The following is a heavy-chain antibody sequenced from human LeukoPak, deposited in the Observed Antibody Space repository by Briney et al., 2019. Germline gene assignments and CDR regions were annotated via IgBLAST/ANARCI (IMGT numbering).Heavy chain of an antibody. CDR2: IQPDGSYN. V-gene: IGHV3-7*02. Sequence: GGSLRLSCAASGFTFSHYWMSWVSQAPGKGLEWVATIQPDGSYNDYVDSVKGRFTISRDNAKNSLYLQMSSLRAEDTAVYYCANEMNWSFGSWGQGTLVTVSS. J-gene: IGHJ4*02. D-gene: IGHD1-1*01. CDR1: GFTFSHYW. CDR3: ANEMNWSFGS.